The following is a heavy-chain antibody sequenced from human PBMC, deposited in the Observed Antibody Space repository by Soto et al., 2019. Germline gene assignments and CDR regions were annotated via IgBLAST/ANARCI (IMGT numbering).Heavy chain of an antibody. CDR3: ARGHGIYVRFDS. Sequence: QVHLQESGPGRVKPSETLSLTCSVSGGSVYDFYWNWLRQTPGKGLAWICNIYNNGRTNYTPSLKNRVTISIDTSKNQFSLHLSSVTTADTAMYFCARGHGIYVRFDSWGQGTPVSVSS. CDR1: GGSVYDFY. CDR2: IYNNGRT. V-gene: IGHV4-59*02. D-gene: IGHD3-10*02. J-gene: IGHJ4*02.